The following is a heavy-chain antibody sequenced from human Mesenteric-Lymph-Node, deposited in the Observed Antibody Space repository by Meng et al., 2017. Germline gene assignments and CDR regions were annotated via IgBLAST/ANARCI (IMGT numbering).Heavy chain of an antibody. J-gene: IGHJ4*02. D-gene: IGHD3-22*01. CDR3: ARDSANPYYYDSSGYVFKKIQPELDY. Sequence: GGSLRLSCAASGFTFDDYAMHWVRQAPGKGLEWVSGISWNSGSIGYADSVKGRFTISRDNAKNSLYLQMNSLRAEDTAVYYCARDSANPYYYDSSGYVFKKIQPELDYWGQGTLVTVSS. CDR1: GFTFDDYA. CDR2: ISWNSGSI. V-gene: IGHV3-9*01.